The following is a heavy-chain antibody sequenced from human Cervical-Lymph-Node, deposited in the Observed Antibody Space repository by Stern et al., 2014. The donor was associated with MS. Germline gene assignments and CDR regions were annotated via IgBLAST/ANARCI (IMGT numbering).Heavy chain of an antibody. CDR2: INSDSTYI. CDR3: ASPSKRGPYSGGYYYEDFFYYGMDV. CDR1: GFTFSSYS. V-gene: IGHV3-21*01. D-gene: IGHD3-22*01. Sequence: EVQLVESGGGLVKPGGSLRLSCAASGFTFSSYSMNWVRQAPGKGLEWVSYINSDSTYIYYADSVKGRFTISRDNAKNSLHLQLNSLRAEDTAVYYCASPSKRGPYSGGYYYEDFFYYGMDVWGQGTTVIVSS. J-gene: IGHJ6*02.